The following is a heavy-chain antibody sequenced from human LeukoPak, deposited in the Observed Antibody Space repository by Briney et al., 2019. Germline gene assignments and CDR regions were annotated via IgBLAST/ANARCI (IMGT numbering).Heavy chain of an antibody. CDR2: ISYDGSNK. V-gene: IGHV3-30*03. J-gene: IGHJ4*02. D-gene: IGHD2-2*01. CDR1: GLTFSGYD. CDR3: ARLFRVVVPAANTHFDY. Sequence: GGSLRLSCAASGLTFSGYDMHWVRQAPGKGLEWVAVISYDGSNKYYADSVKGRFTISRDNSKNTLYLQMNSLRAEDTAVYYCARLFRVVVPAANTHFDYWGQGTLVTVSS.